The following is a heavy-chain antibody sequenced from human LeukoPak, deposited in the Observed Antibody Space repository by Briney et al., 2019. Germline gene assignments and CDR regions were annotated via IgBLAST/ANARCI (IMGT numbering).Heavy chain of an antibody. CDR3: AKDRLYSRQGPAYFDY. CDR1: GFTFSNFA. V-gene: IGHV3-23*01. Sequence: GGSLRLSCAASGFTFSNFAMSWVRQAPGMGLEWVSGISGSGGSTYYADSVKGRFTISRDNSKNTLYLQMNSLRAEDTAVYYCAKDRLYSRQGPAYFDYWGQGTLVTVSS. J-gene: IGHJ4*02. D-gene: IGHD6-13*01. CDR2: ISGSGGST.